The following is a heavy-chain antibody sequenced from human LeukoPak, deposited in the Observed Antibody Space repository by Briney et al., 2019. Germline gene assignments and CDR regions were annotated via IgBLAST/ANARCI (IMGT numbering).Heavy chain of an antibody. J-gene: IGHJ4*02. Sequence: SQTLSLTCAISGDSVSSNSAAWNRIRQSPSRGLEWLGRTYYRSKWYNHYTVSVKSRVTINPDTSKNQFSLQLNSVTPEDTAVYYCAGLRDGYIAYWGQGTLVTVSS. CDR2: TYYRSKWYN. CDR1: GDSVSSNSAA. D-gene: IGHD5-24*01. CDR3: AGLRDGYIAY. V-gene: IGHV6-1*01.